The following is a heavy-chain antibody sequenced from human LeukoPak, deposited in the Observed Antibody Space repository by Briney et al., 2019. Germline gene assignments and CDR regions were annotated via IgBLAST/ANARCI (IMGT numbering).Heavy chain of an antibody. CDR3: AQSGAKQWLVRDYFDY. CDR2: ISYDGSNK. D-gene: IGHD6-19*01. V-gene: IGHV3-30*04. CDR1: GFTFSSYA. J-gene: IGHJ4*02. Sequence: PGGSLRLSCAASGFTFSSYAMYWVRQAPGKGLEWVAVISYDGSNKYYADSVKGRFTISRDNSKNTLHLQMNSLRAEDTAVYYCAQSGAKQWLVRDYFDYWGQGTLVTVSS.